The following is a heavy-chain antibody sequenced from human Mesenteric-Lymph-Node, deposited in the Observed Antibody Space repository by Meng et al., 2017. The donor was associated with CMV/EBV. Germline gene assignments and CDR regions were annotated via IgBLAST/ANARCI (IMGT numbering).Heavy chain of an antibody. CDR1: GFTFSSYD. D-gene: IGHD4-17*01. J-gene: IGHJ5*02. CDR2: ISSGSTSM. Sequence: SCAASGFTFSSYDMNWVRQAPGKGLEWVSSISSGSTSMYYADSVKGRFTISRDNSKNTLYLQMNSLRADDTAVYYCAKSGWTTDWFDPWGQGTLVTVSS. V-gene: IGHV3-21*04. CDR3: AKSGWTTDWFDP.